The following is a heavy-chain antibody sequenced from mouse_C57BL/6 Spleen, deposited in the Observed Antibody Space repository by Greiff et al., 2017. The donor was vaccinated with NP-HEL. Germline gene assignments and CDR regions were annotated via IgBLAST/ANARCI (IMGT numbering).Heavy chain of an antibody. CDR3: ARGDYGSSSAWFAY. D-gene: IGHD1-1*01. CDR1: GYAFSSSW. Sequence: LQESGPELVKPGASVKISCKASGYAFSSSWMNWVKQRPGKGLEWIGRIYPGDGDTNYNGKFKGKATLTADKSSSTAYMQLSSLTSEDSAVYFCARGDYGSSSAWFAYWGQGTLVTVSA. CDR2: IYPGDGDT. V-gene: IGHV1-82*01. J-gene: IGHJ3*01.